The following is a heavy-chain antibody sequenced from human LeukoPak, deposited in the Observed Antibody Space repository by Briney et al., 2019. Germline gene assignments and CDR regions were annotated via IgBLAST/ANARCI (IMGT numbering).Heavy chain of an antibody. CDR3: ARKYGSNAGYFDY. CDR1: GYSISSGYY. J-gene: IGHJ4*02. V-gene: IGHV4-38-2*01. Sequence: SETLSLTCAVSGYSISSGYYWGWVRQSPGKGLEWIGNTYHSGTSYYNPSLKCRVTISVDTSKNQFSLTLSSVTAADTALYYCARKYGSNAGYFDYWGQGALVTVSS. CDR2: TYHSGTS. D-gene: IGHD4-23*01.